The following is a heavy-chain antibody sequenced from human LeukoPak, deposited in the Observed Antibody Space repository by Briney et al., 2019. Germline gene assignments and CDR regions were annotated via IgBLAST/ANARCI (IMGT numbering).Heavy chain of an antibody. CDR1: GYTFTSYD. J-gene: IGHJ3*02. Sequence: ASVKVSCKASGYTFTSYDINWVRQATGQGLEWMGWMNPNSGNTGYAQKFQGRVTMTRNTSISTAYMELSSLRSEGTAVYYCARGSYYYDSSTDAFDIWGQGTMVTVSS. V-gene: IGHV1-8*01. D-gene: IGHD3-22*01. CDR3: ARGSYYYDSSTDAFDI. CDR2: MNPNSGNT.